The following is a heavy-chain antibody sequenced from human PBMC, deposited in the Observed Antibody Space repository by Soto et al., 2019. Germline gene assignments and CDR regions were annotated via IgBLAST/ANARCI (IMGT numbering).Heavy chain of an antibody. D-gene: IGHD2-15*01. CDR1: GFTVSSNY. CDR2: IYSGGST. Sequence: PGGSLRLSCAASGFTVSSNYMSWVRQAPGKGLEWVSVIYSGGSTYYADSVKGRFTISRDNSKNTLYPQMNSLRAEDTAVYYCASSLYDGGNHHGRVPGLYYYYGMDVWGQGTTVTVSS. CDR3: ASSLYDGGNHHGRVPGLYYYYGMDV. V-gene: IGHV3-53*01. J-gene: IGHJ6*02.